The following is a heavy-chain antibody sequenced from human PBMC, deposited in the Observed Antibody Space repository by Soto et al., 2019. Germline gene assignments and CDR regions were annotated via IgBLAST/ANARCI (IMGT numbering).Heavy chain of an antibody. V-gene: IGHV3-21*01. CDR1: GFTFSSYS. Sequence: PGGSLRLSCAASGFTFSSYSMNWVRQAPGKGLEWVSSISSSSSYIYYADSVKGRFTISRDNAKNSLYLQINSLRAEDTAVYYCVRDLLGDCSSTSDYCHYYYGMDVWGQGTTVTVSS. J-gene: IGHJ6*02. CDR2: ISSSSSYI. CDR3: VRDLLGDCSSTSDYCHYYYGMDV. D-gene: IGHD2-2*01.